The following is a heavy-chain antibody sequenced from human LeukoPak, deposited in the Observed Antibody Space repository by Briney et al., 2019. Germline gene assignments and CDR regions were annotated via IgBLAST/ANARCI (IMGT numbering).Heavy chain of an antibody. CDR2: IIPLLGIA. CDR3: ARESGSYFPSTFDY. J-gene: IGHJ4*02. Sequence: SVKVPCKASGGIFSSYTVSWVRQAPGQGLEWMGRIIPLLGIANYAQKFQGRVTIIADKSTSTAYMELSSLRSEDTAVYYCARESGSYFPSTFDYWGQGTLVTVSS. D-gene: IGHD1-26*01. V-gene: IGHV1-69*04. CDR1: GGIFSSYT.